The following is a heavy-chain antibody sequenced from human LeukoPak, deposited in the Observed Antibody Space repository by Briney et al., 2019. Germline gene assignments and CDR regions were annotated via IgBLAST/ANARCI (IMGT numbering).Heavy chain of an antibody. CDR3: ARGGDNSRAYYYYGMDV. Sequence: GGSLRLSCAASGFTFSSYGMHWVRQAPGKGLEWVAVIWYDGSNKYYADSVKGRFTISRDNSKNTLYLQMNSLRAEDTAVYYCARGGDNSRAYYYYGMDVWGKGTTVTVSS. D-gene: IGHD6-13*01. CDR1: GFTFSSYG. CDR2: IWYDGSNK. V-gene: IGHV3-33*01. J-gene: IGHJ6*04.